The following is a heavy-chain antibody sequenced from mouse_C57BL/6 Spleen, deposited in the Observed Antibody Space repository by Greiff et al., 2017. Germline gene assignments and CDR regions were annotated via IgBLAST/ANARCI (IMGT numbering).Heavy chain of an antibody. CDR1: GYTFTDYN. CDR2: INPNNGGT. J-gene: IGHJ4*01. CDR3: ARSSYEYGRGYYAMDY. Sequence: EVQLQQSGPELVKPGASVKIPCKASGYTFTDYNMAWVKQSHGQSLEWIGDINPNNGGTIYNQKFKGKATLTVDKSSSTAYMELRSLTSEDTAVYDVARSSYEYGRGYYAMDYWGKGTSVTVSS. V-gene: IGHV1-18*01. D-gene: IGHD2-4*01.